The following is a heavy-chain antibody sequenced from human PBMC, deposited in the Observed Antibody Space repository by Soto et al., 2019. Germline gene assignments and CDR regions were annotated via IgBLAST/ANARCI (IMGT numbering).Heavy chain of an antibody. CDR1: GYTFTSYY. V-gene: IGHV1-46*01. CDR2: INPSGGST. CDR3: ASIFSMGYSGYDWSYCMVV. J-gene: IGHJ6*04. Sequence: ASVKVSCKASGYTFTSYYMHRVRQAPGQGLEWMGIINPSGGSTSYAQKFQGRVTMTSDTSTSTVYMELSSLRSEDTAVYYCASIFSMGYSGYDWSYCMVVWVKGITVTV. D-gene: IGHD5-12*01.